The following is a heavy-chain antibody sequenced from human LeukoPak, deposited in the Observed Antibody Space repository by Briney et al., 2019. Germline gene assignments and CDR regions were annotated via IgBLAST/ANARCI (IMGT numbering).Heavy chain of an antibody. J-gene: IGHJ5*02. V-gene: IGHV4-34*01. CDR1: GASFSAYY. D-gene: IGHD3-3*01. Sequence: PSETLSLTCAVYGASFSAYYWSWIRQPPGKGLEWIGEINHSGSTNYNPSLKSRVTISVDTSKNQFSLKLSSVTAADTAVYYCARDPRSGWFDPWGQGTLVTVSS. CDR3: ARDPRSGWFDP. CDR2: INHSGST.